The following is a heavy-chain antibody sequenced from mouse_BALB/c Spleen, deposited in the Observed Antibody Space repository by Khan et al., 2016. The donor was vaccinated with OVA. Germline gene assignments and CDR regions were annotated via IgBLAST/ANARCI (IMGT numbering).Heavy chain of an antibody. CDR3: TRTGYGNPFAY. V-gene: IGHV1S81*02. CDR2: INPNNGGT. Sequence: QVQLKQSGAELVKPGASVKLSCKASGYMFSSYYMYWVKQRPGQGLEWIGGINPNNGGTYFNEKFKSKATLTVDTSSSTASMQLSSLTSEDSAVSYCTRTGYGNPFAYWGQGTLVTVSA. CDR1: GYMFSSYY. D-gene: IGHD2-1*01. J-gene: IGHJ3*01.